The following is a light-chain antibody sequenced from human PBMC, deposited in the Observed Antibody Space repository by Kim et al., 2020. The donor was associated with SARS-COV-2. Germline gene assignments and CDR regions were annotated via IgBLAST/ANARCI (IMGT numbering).Light chain of an antibody. J-gene: IGLJ3*02. CDR1: SSNSGNNY. CDR3: GTWDSSLSAGV. V-gene: IGLV1-51*01. CDR2: DNN. Sequence: GPKGTISCTGSSSNSGNNYVSWYQQLPGTAPKLLIYDNNKRPSGIPDRFSGSKSGTSATLGITGLQTGDEADYYCGTWDSSLSAGVFGGGTQLTVL.